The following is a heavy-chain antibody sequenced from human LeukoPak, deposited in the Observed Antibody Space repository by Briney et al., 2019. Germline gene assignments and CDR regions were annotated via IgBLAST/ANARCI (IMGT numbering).Heavy chain of an antibody. D-gene: IGHD6-13*01. CDR2: IYYSGST. J-gene: IGHJ4*02. CDR1: GGSISSSSYY. V-gene: IGHV4-39*02. CDR3: ARDWSRQQLDF. Sequence: KPSETLSLTCTVSGGSISSSSYYWGWIRQPPGKGLEWIGSIYYSGSTYYNPSLKSRVTISVDTSKNQFSLKLTSVTAADTAVYYCARDWSRQQLDFWGLGTLVTVSS.